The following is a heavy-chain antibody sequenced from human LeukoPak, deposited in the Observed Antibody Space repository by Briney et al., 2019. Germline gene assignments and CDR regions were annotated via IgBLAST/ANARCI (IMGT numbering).Heavy chain of an antibody. Sequence: GGSLRLSCAASGFTFSSYGMHWVRQAPGKGLEWVAFIRYDGSNKYYADSVKGRFTISRDNSKNTLYLQMNSLRAEDTAVYYCAKKFRDYGALDYWGQGTLVTVSS. J-gene: IGHJ4*02. CDR3: AKKFRDYGALDY. D-gene: IGHD4-17*01. CDR2: IRYDGSNK. V-gene: IGHV3-30*02. CDR1: GFTFSSYG.